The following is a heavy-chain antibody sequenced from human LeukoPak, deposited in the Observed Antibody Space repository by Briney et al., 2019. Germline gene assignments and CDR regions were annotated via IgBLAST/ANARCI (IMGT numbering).Heavy chain of an antibody. D-gene: IGHD3-10*01. V-gene: IGHV5-51*01. Sequence: PGESLKISCKGSGYSFTSYWIGWVRQMPGKGLEWMGIIYPGDSDTRYSPSFQGQVTISADKSISTAYLQWSSLKASDTAMYYCATTALWFGEGKTQNFDYWGQGTLVTVSS. J-gene: IGHJ4*02. CDR1: GYSFTSYW. CDR2: IYPGDSDT. CDR3: ATTALWFGEGKTQNFDY.